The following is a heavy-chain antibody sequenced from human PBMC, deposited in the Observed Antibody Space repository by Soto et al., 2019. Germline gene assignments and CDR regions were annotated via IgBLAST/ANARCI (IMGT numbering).Heavy chain of an antibody. Sequence: ASVKVSCKASGYTFTSYDINWVRQATGQGLEWMGWMNPNSGNTGYAQKFQGRVTMTRNTSISTAYMELSSLRSEDTAVYYCARGWGRGSGYYKTGHDYWGQGTLVTVSS. V-gene: IGHV1-8*01. J-gene: IGHJ4*02. D-gene: IGHD3-3*01. CDR2: MNPNSGNT. CDR3: ARGWGRGSGYYKTGHDY. CDR1: GYTFTSYD.